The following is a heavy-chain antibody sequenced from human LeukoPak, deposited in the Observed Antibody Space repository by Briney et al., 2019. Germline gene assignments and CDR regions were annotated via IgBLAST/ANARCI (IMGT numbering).Heavy chain of an antibody. CDR1: GGSIRSSSYS. J-gene: IGHJ1*01. CDR2: IKYRGTT. CDR3: ARGELYYDDVWRSYRRIHVHH. Sequence: LDTLCLTCSVSGGSIRSSSYSWGWFRQPPGTGLGWIGIIKYRGTTFYNPSLENRVTISVDPSQDQFSLKQNSVPAADTALYCCARGELYYDDVWRSYRRIHVHHWGQGPVVPV. D-gene: IGHD3-16*01. V-gene: IGHV4-39*07.